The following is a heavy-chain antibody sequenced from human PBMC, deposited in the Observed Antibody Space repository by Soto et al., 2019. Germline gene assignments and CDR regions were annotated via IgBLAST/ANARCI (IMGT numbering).Heavy chain of an antibody. J-gene: IGHJ4*02. CDR3: AREAYCGGDCSYFDY. CDR1: GFTFSSYA. V-gene: IGHV3-30-3*01. Sequence: QVQLVESGGGVVQPGRSLRLSCAASGFTFSSYAMHWVRQAPDKGLEWVAVIAYDGSNKYYADSVKGRFTISRDNSKNTLYLQMNSLRAEDTAVYYCAREAYCGGDCSYFDYWGQGTLVTVS. D-gene: IGHD2-21*02. CDR2: IAYDGSNK.